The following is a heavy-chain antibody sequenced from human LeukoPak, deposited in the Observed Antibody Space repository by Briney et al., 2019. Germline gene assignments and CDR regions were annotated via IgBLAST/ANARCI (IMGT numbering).Heavy chain of an antibody. V-gene: IGHV4-4*07. D-gene: IGHD1-1*01. J-gene: IGHJ4*02. CDR1: GGSISSYY. Sequence: PSETLSLTCTVYGGSISSYYWSWIRQPAGKGLEWIGRIYTSGSTNYNPSLKSRVTISVDKSKNQFSLKLSSVTAADTAVYYCARLYNWNDGYFDYWGQGTLVTVSS. CDR3: ARLYNWNDGYFDY. CDR2: IYTSGST.